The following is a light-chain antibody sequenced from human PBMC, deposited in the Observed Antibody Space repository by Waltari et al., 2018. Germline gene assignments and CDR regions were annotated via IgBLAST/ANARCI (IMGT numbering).Light chain of an antibody. Sequence: DIQMTQSPSFLSASVGDRVTITCRASQSISSYLNWYQQKPGKAPKLLIYAASSLQSGVPSRFSGSGSGTDFTLTISSLRPEDFATYYCQCGYSTPFFGPGTKVDIK. CDR1: QSISSY. CDR2: AAS. J-gene: IGKJ3*01. CDR3: QCGYSTPF. V-gene: IGKV1-39*02.